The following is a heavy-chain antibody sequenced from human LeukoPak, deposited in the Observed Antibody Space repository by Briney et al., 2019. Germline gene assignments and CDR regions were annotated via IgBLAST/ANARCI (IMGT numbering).Heavy chain of an antibody. CDR2: VYYSGRT. D-gene: IGHD1-26*01. J-gene: IGHJ4*02. CDR1: GGSISVHTYY. V-gene: IGHV4-39*01. CDR3: ARIRSYLFDY. Sequence: KPSETLSLTCTVSGGSISVHTYYCAWIRQPPGRGLEWIGSVYYSGRTEYNPSLKSRVSISVDTSENQLSLSLKSVTAADTAVYYCARIRSYLFDYWGQGTLVTVSS.